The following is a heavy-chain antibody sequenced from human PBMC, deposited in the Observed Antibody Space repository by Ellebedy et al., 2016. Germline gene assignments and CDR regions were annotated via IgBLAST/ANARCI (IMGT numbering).Heavy chain of an antibody. J-gene: IGHJ4*02. CDR3: ASYDFWSGYHFDY. D-gene: IGHD3-3*01. V-gene: IGHV4-59*01. Sequence: SETLSLTCTVSGGSISSYYWSWIRQPPGKGLEWIGYIYYSGSTNYNPSLKSRVTISVDTSKNQFSLKLSSVTAADTAVYYCASYDFWSGYHFDYWGQGTLVTVSS. CDR2: IYYSGST. CDR1: GGSISSYY.